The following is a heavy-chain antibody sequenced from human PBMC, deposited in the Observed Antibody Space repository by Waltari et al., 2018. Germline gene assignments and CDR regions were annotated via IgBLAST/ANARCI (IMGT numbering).Heavy chain of an antibody. CDR3: ARGGSAMDV. J-gene: IGHJ6*02. CDR1: GASVTSNSAA. CDR2: TYCRSKWYN. V-gene: IGHV6-1*01. Sequence: QVQLQQSGPGLVKPSQTLSLTCAISGASVTSNSAAWHWIRQSPSRGLEWRGRTYCRSKWYNDYAVSVNSRIIIDTDTSKNQFPLQLNSVTPEDLAVYYCARGGSAMDVWGQGTTVTFSS. D-gene: IGHD1-26*01.